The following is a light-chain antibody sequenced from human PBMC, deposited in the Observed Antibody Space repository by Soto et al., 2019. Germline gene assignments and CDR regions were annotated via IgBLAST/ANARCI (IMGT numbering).Light chain of an antibody. CDR1: QSVSSSY. J-gene: IGKJ1*01. Sequence: EIVLTQSPGTLSLSPGERATLSCRASQSVSSSYLAWYQQKPGQAPRLLIYGASTRATGIPARFGGSGSGTEFTLTISSLQSEDFAVYYCQQYNNWPPWTFGQGTKVDIK. CDR3: QQYNNWPPWT. CDR2: GAS. V-gene: IGKV3-15*01.